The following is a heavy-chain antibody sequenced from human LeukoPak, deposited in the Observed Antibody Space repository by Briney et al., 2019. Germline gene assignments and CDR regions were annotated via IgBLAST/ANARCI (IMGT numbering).Heavy chain of an antibody. CDR1: GFTVSSNY. D-gene: IGHD3-16*01. Sequence: GGSLRLSCAASGFTVSSNYMSWVRQAPGKGLEWVSVIYSGGSTYYADSVKGRFTISRDNSKNTLYLQMNSLRAEDTAVYYCARAKSLDAFDIWGQGTMVTVSS. CDR3: ARAKSLDAFDI. V-gene: IGHV3-53*01. CDR2: IYSGGST. J-gene: IGHJ3*02.